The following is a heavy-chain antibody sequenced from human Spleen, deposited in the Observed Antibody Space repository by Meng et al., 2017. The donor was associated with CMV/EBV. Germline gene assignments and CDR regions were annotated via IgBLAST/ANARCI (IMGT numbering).Heavy chain of an antibody. CDR3: ARGGQYDFWASDYYGMDV. J-gene: IGHJ6*02. CDR2: ITSSSSSI. Sequence: GESLKISCTASGFTFSYYEINWVRQALGTGLEWVSYITSSSSSISFADSVRGRFTISRDNDKNSLYLQMNSLRAEDTAVYYCARGGQYDFWASDYYGMDVWGQGTTVTVSS. V-gene: IGHV3-48*03. D-gene: IGHD3-3*01. CDR1: GFTFSYYE.